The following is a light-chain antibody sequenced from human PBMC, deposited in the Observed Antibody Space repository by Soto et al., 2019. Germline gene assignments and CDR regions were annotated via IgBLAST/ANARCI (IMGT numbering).Light chain of an antibody. CDR1: QSLFSY. CDR3: QQRRNLPWT. CDR2: DAS. J-gene: IGKJ3*01. V-gene: IGKV3-11*01. Sequence: EIVLTQSPATLSLSPGERATLSCRASQSLFSYLAWFQQKPGQAPRLLIYDASNRATGIPARFSGSGSGTDFPLTICSLEREDVASYYCQQRRNLPWTFGPGTKVDIK.